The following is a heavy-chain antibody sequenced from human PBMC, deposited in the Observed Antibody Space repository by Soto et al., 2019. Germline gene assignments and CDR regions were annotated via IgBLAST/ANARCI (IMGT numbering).Heavy chain of an antibody. CDR1: GYIFTNYW. CDR3: AVCGGNMPPYPYTGLDV. D-gene: IGHD2-21*01. J-gene: IGHJ6*02. Sequence: QDQLVQSGAEVKKPGASVKVSCEASGYIFTNYWISWVRLAPGRGLEWMGIIDPSRGSTTYAPKFQGRITMTRDTAAYTAYMELSSPRSEDTAVYYCAVCGGNMPPYPYTGLDVWGQGTTVIVSS. CDR2: IDPSRGST. V-gene: IGHV1-46*01.